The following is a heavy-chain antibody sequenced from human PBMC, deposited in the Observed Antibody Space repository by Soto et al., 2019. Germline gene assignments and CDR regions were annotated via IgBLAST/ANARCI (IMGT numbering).Heavy chain of an antibody. CDR3: ARDRCFDGSCYSASDS. V-gene: IGHV3-48*02. CDR2: ISTTSFTI. J-gene: IGHJ5*01. Sequence: AGSLRLSCAACGFSFSTYDMDWVRQAPGKAPEWIAHISTTSFTIYYADSVKGRFTISRDNARNSLYLEMKSLRDEDTAVYYCARDRCFDGSCYSASDSWGQGILVTVSS. D-gene: IGHD2-15*01. CDR1: GFSFSTYD.